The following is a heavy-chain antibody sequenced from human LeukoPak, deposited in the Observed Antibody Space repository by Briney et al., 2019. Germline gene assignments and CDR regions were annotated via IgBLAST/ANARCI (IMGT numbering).Heavy chain of an antibody. V-gene: IGHV3-30*02. J-gene: IGHJ4*02. CDR2: IRYDGSNK. D-gene: IGHD2-15*01. Sequence: PGGSLRLSCAASGFTFSSYGMHWVRQAPGNGLERVAFIRYDGSNKYYADSVKGRFTISRDNSKNTLYLQMNSLRAEDTAVYYCAKDEKRYCSGGSCLAIDYWGQGTLVTVSS. CDR1: GFTFSSYG. CDR3: AKDEKRYCSGGSCLAIDY.